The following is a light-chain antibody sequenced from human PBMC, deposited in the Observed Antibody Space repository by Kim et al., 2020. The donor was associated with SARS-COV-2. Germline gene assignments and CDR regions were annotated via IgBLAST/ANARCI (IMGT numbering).Light chain of an antibody. V-gene: IGKV1-9*01. CDR3: QQFNSYPLA. CDR2: AAS. Sequence: IQLTQSPSSLSASVGDRVTITCRASQGISSYLAWDQQKPGKAPKLLIYAASTLQSGVPSRFSGSGSGTDFTLTISSLQPEDFATYYCQQFNSYPLAFGGGTKVDI. CDR1: QGISSY. J-gene: IGKJ4*01.